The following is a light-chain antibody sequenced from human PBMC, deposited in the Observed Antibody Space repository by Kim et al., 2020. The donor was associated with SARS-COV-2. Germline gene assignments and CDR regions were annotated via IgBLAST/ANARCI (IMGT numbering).Light chain of an antibody. CDR2: DAF. J-gene: IGKJ5*01. V-gene: IGKV1D-13*01. Sequence: SASVGDRVTITCRASQDISSSLAWFQQKPGKGPKLLIYDAFSLESGVPSRFSGSGSGTDFTLTISSLQPEDSATYYCQQFNDLITFGQGTRLEIK. CDR1: QDISSS. CDR3: QQFNDLIT.